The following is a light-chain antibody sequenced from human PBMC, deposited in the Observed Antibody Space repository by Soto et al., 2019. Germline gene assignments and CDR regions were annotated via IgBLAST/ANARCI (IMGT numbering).Light chain of an antibody. J-gene: IGLJ3*02. Sequence: QSVLTQPASVSGSPGQSITISCTGGSSDVGNYNYVSWYQQHPGKAPKLMIYEVNNRPSGVSNRFSGSKSGTTASLTISGLQAEDEGDYYCSSFTTRSTWVFGGGTKLTVL. CDR2: EVN. CDR1: SSDVGNYNY. V-gene: IGLV2-14*01. CDR3: SSFTTRSTWV.